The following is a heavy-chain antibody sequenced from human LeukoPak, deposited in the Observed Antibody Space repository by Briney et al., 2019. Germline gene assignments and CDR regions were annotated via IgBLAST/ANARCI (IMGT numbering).Heavy chain of an antibody. CDR2: INPSGGST. V-gene: IGHV1-46*01. J-gene: IGHJ4*02. CDR1: GYTLTSYY. Sequence: ASVKVSCKASGYTLTSYYMHWVRQAPGQGLEWMGIINPSGGSTSYAQKFQGRVTMTRDTSTSTVYMELSSLRSEDTAVYYCARVYSSGFIGYWGQGTLVTVSS. CDR3: ARVYSSGFIGY. D-gene: IGHD6-19*01.